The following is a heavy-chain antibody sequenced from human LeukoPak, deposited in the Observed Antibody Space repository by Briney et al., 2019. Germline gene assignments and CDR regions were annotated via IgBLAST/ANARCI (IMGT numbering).Heavy chain of an antibody. CDR3: ARGSRGITASGWYGY. CDR2: IKQDGTEK. D-gene: IGHD6-19*01. Sequence: GGSLRLSCAAPGFTFSSYWMSWVRQAPGRGLQWVANIKQDGTEKYYVDSVKGRFTISRDNAKNSLYLQMNSLRAEDTAVYYCARGSRGITASGWYGYWGQGTLVTVSS. CDR1: GFTFSSYW. V-gene: IGHV3-7*03. J-gene: IGHJ4*02.